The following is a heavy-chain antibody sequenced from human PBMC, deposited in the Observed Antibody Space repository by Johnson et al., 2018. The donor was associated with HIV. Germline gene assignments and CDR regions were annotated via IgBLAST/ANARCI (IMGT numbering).Heavy chain of an antibody. CDR1: GFTFDDYG. J-gene: IGHJ3*02. Sequence: VQLVESGGGVVRPGGSLRLSCAASGFTFDDYGMSWVRQGSGKGLEWVGRSRNKANSYTTEYAASVKGRFTISRDDSKNSLYLQMNSLKTEDTAVYYCAREVRTETYGMDAFDIWGQGTMVTVSS. CDR2: SRNKANSYTT. V-gene: IGHV3-72*01. CDR3: AREVRTETYGMDAFDI. D-gene: IGHD1-1*01.